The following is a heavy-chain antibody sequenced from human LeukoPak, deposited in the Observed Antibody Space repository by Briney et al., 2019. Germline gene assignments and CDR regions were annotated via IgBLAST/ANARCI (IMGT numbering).Heavy chain of an antibody. V-gene: IGHV4-34*01. D-gene: IGHD5-12*01. CDR1: GASLSGFY. CDR3: ARGRYSGYDKSYYYFFMDV. CDR2: VKHSGST. J-gene: IGHJ6*03. Sequence: SETLSLTCDDNGASLSGFYWSWIRQTPGEGLEWIGEVKHSGSTNYNPSPKSRVSMSVDTSKNQFSLRVRSATAADTAVYFCARGRYSGYDKSYYYFFMDVWGTGTTVTVSS.